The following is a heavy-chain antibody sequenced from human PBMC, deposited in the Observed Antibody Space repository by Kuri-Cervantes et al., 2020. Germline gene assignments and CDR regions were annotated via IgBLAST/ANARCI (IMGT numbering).Heavy chain of an antibody. V-gene: IGHV4-34*01. CDR2: INQSGST. Sequence: TLSLTCAVYGGSFSGYYWSWIRQPPGKGLEWIGEINQSGSTNYNPSLKSRVTISIDTSKNQFSPKLSSVTAADTAVYYCARSLQHWGQGTLVTVSS. CDR1: GGSFSGYY. CDR3: ARSLQH. J-gene: IGHJ1*01.